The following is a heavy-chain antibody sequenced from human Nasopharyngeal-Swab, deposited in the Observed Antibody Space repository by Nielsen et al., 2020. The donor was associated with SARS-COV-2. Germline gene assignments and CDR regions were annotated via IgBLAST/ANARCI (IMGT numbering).Heavy chain of an antibody. Sequence: GESLKISCAASGFTFNYFGMHWVRQAPGKGLEWVAFISYEGSIRNYIDSVKGRFTVSRDSSKNTVYLQMNSLRPDDTAVYFCAKSMAYFQRSGTYNLDFWGQGTLVTVSS. V-gene: IGHV3-30*18. CDR1: GFTFNYFG. J-gene: IGHJ4*02. CDR3: AKSMAYFQRSGTYNLDF. D-gene: IGHD2-21*01. CDR2: ISYEGSIR.